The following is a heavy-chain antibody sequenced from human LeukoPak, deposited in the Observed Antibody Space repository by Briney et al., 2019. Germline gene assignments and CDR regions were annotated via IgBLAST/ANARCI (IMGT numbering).Heavy chain of an antibody. Sequence: GGSLRLSCAASGFTFGSYAMSWVRQAPGKGLEWVSFISPSGDRTSNADSVEGRFTISRDNPRNKLYLQMNSLRDEDTAVYYCAIMHGYYDGSGYWVQWGQGTLVTVSS. CDR3: AIMHGYYDGSGYWVQ. V-gene: IGHV3-23*01. CDR2: ISPSGDRT. D-gene: IGHD3-22*01. CDR1: GFTFGSYA. J-gene: IGHJ4*02.